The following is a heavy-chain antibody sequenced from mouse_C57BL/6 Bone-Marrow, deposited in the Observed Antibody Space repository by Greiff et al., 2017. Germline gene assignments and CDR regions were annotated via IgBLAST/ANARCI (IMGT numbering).Heavy chain of an antibody. Sequence: VQRVESGPGLVQPSPSLSITCTVSGFSLTSYGVHWVRQSPGQGLEWLGVIWRCGSSDYNAAFISSQSICKDNSKSEVVFKMNSLQEDDTAIYYCAANARDGYHYFDYWGQGTTLTVSS. D-gene: IGHD2-3*01. CDR2: IWRCGSS. CDR1: GFSLTSYG. V-gene: IGHV2-2*01. J-gene: IGHJ2*01. CDR3: AANARDGYHYFDY.